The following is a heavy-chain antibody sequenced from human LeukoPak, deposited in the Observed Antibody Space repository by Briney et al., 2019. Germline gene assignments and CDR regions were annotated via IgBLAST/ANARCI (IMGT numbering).Heavy chain of an antibody. CDR1: GGPFSGYY. J-gene: IGHJ4*02. CDR2: INHSGST. CDR3: ATTLADYDILTGLDY. D-gene: IGHD3-9*01. V-gene: IGHV4-34*01. Sequence: PSETLSLTCAVYGGPFSGYYWSWIRQPPGKGLEWIGEINHSGSTNYNPSLKSRVTISVDTSKNQFSLKLSSVTAADTAVYYCATTLADYDILTGLDYWGQGTLVTVSS.